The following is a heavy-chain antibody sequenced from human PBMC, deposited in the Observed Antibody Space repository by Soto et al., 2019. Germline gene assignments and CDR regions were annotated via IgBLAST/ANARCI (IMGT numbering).Heavy chain of an antibody. CDR2: ISGSGGST. J-gene: IGHJ6*02. D-gene: IGHD2-2*01. CDR3: ASDIVVVPAKFPYYGMDV. CDR1: GFTFSSYA. V-gene: IGHV3-23*01. Sequence: GPLRLSCAAPGFTFSSYAMSWVRQGPGKGLEWVSAISGSGGSTYYADSVKGRFTISRDNSKNTLYLQMNSLRAEDTAVYYCASDIVVVPAKFPYYGMDVWGQGTTVTVSS.